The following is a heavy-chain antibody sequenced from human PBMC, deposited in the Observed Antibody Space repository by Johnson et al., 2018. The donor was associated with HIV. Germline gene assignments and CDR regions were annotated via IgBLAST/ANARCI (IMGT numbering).Heavy chain of an antibody. J-gene: IGHJ3*02. CDR2: ISYDGNTK. Sequence: QMLLVESGGGVVQPGRSLRLSCSASGFTFSDYAMHWVRQAPGKVLQWVAVISYDGNTKYYADSVKGRFTISRDNSKSTLYLQMNSLRPEDTAVYYCAKPFPRWFAPLETAFDIWGQGTMVTVSS. V-gene: IGHV3-30*04. CDR1: GFTFSDYA. CDR3: AKPFPRWFAPLETAFDI. D-gene: IGHD3-9*01.